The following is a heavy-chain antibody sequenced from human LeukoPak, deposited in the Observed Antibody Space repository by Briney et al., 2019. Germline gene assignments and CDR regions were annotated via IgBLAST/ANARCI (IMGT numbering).Heavy chain of an antibody. Sequence: SQTLSLTRTVSGGSISSGGYYWSWIRQHPGKGLEWIGYIYYSGSTYYNPSLKSRVTISVDTSKNQFSLKLSSVTAADTAVYYCAGTPLRYCSGGSCYPFDYWGQGTLVTVSS. CDR3: AGTPLRYCSGGSCYPFDY. D-gene: IGHD2-15*01. J-gene: IGHJ4*02. CDR2: IYYSGST. V-gene: IGHV4-31*03. CDR1: GGSISSGGYY.